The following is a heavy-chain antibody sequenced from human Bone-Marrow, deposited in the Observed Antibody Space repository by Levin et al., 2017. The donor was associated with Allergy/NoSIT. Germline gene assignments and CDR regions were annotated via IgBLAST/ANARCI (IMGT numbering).Heavy chain of an antibody. V-gene: IGHV4-39*01. D-gene: IGHD1-26*01. CDR2: INYSGRT. J-gene: IGHJ4*02. Sequence: SQTLSLTCVVSGDSIRSGDDYWAWIRQPPGKELEWIATINYSGRTYYNPSLKSRSTISVDTSKRQFSLKLNSATAADTAVYYCARQVGHGLWYFDYWGQGTLVTVSS. CDR3: ARQVGHGLWYFDY. CDR1: GDSIRSGDDY.